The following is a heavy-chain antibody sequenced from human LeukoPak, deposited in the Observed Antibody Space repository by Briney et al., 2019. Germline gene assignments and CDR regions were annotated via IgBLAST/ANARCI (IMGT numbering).Heavy chain of an antibody. CDR1: GGSISSSSYY. J-gene: IGHJ4*02. Sequence: PSETLSLTCTVSGGSISSSSYYWGWIRQPPGKGLEWIESIYYSGITYYNPTLKSRVTISVDTSMNQFSLKLSSVTAADTAVYYCARTEAVSSSYTGPLTWFDYWGQGTLVTVSS. CDR3: ARTEAVSSSYTGPLTWFDY. CDR2: IYYSGIT. D-gene: IGHD2-2*02. V-gene: IGHV4-39*01.